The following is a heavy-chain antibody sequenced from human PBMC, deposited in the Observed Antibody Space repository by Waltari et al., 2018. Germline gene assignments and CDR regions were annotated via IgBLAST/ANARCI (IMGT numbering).Heavy chain of an antibody. CDR1: GGSFSGYY. CDR2: INHSGST. Sequence: QVQLQQWGAGLLKPSETLSLTCAVYGGSFSGYYWSWIRQPPGKGLEWIGEINHSGSTNYNPSLKSRVTISVDTSKNQFSLKLSSVTAADTAVYYCARCRGYDFWSGYYRAFDYWGQGTLVTVSS. V-gene: IGHV4-34*01. J-gene: IGHJ4*02. D-gene: IGHD3-3*01. CDR3: ARCRGYDFWSGYYRAFDY.